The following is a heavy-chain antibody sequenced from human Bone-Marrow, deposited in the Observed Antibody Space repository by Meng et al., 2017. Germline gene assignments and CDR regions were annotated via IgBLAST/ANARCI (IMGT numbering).Heavy chain of an antibody. CDR3: ARDQVSGRGVG. CDR2: ISSSGSTI. D-gene: IGHD5/OR15-5a*01. V-gene: IGHV3-48*03. J-gene: IGHJ4*02. Sequence: GESLKISCAASGFTFSSYEMNWVRQAPGRGLEWVSYISSSGSTIYYADSVKGRFTISRDNAGDSLFLQMNSLRVEDTAVYYCARDQVSGRGVGWGQGTLVTVSS. CDR1: GFTFSSYE.